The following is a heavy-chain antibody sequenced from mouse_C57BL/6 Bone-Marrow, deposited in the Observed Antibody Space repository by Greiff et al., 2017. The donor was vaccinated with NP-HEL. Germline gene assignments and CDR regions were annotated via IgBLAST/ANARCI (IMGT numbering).Heavy chain of an antibody. CDR2: ITHSGET. V-gene: IGHV12-3*01. D-gene: IGHD1-1*02. J-gene: IGHJ1*03. CDR1: GFPITSGYY. CDR3: AGDRYGRYFDV. Sequence: QVQLQESGPGLVKPSQSLFLTCSITGFPITSGYYWIWIRQSPGKPLEWMGYITHSGETFYNPSLQSPISITRETSKNQFFLQLNSVTTEDTAMYYCAGDRYGRYFDVWGTGTTVTVSS.